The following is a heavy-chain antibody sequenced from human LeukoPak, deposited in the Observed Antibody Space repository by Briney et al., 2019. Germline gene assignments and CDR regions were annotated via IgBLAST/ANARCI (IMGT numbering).Heavy chain of an antibody. V-gene: IGHV3-53*01. CDR2: TYAGGNS. CDR3: ARGGRGSAAVVAPGSFDI. J-gene: IGHJ3*02. CDR1: GLTVSSTH. D-gene: IGHD3-22*01. Sequence: SGGSLRLSCEASGLTVSSTHMVWVRQAPGKGLEWVSVTYAGGNSYYAGSVQGRFIISRDISKNTLYLQMNNLRAEDSALYYCARGGRGSAAVVAPGSFDIWGQGSMVTVSS.